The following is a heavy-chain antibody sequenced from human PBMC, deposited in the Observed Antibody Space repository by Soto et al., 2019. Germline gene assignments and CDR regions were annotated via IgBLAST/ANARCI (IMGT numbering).Heavy chain of an antibody. V-gene: IGHV1-24*01. CDR3: ATSAPGYYDSSGEFDY. Sequence: QVQLVQSGAEVKKPGASVKVSCKVSGYTLTELSMHWVRQAPGKGLEWMGGFDPEDGETIYAQKFQGRVTMTEDTSTDTSYMELSSLRSEDTAVYYCATSAPGYYDSSGEFDYWGQGTLVTVSS. J-gene: IGHJ4*02. D-gene: IGHD3-22*01. CDR1: GYTLTELS. CDR2: FDPEDGET.